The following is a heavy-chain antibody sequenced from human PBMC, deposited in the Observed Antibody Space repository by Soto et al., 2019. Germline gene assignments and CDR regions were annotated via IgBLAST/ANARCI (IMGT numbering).Heavy chain of an antibody. D-gene: IGHD3-3*01. J-gene: IGHJ3*02. CDR2: IYYSGNT. V-gene: IGHV4-30-4*01. Sequence: SETLSLTCSVSGGSISSGYYYWSWIRQPPGKGLEWIGNIYYSGNTYYNPSLKSRLIISIDTSKNQFSLKVGSVTAADTAVYYCAKDRADYDFWSGYYLDAFDIWGQGTMVTVSS. CDR1: GGSISSGYYY. CDR3: AKDRADYDFWSGYYLDAFDI.